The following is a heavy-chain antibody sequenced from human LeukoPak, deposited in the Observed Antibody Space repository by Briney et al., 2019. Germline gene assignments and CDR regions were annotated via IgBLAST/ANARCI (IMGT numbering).Heavy chain of an antibody. D-gene: IGHD6-25*01. CDR2: VSAYNGNT. CDR3: GRHDGGSGWPWLGIDY. J-gene: IGHJ4*02. Sequence: GASVKASCKASGFTFTSYYMHWVRQAPGQGLEWMGWVSAYNGNTNYAQKFQGRVTMTTDTPTSTVYMELRSLRSDDTAVYYCGRHDGGSGWPWLGIDYWGQGTLVTVSS. V-gene: IGHV1-18*04. CDR1: GFTFTSYY.